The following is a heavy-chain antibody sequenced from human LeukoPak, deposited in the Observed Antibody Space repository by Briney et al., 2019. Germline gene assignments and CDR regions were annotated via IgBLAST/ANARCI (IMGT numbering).Heavy chain of an antibody. D-gene: IGHD6-13*01. J-gene: IGHJ4*02. CDR3: ARGSSSWFTLIPPLDY. V-gene: IGHV1-24*01. CDR1: GYTLTELS. CDR2: FDPEDGET. Sequence: ASVKVSCKVSGYTLTELSMHWVRQAPGKGLEWMGGFDPEDGETIYAQKFQGRVTMTEDTSTDTAYMELSSLRSEDTAVYYCARGSSSWFTLIPPLDYWGQGTLVTVSS.